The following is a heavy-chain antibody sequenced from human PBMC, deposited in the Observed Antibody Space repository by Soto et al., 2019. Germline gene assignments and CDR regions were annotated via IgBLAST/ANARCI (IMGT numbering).Heavy chain of an antibody. V-gene: IGHV4-38-2*01. D-gene: IGHD2-2*01. CDR2: IYESGSI. CDR1: GYSISSGYY. Sequence: SETLSLTCAVSGYSISSGYYWGWIRQPPGKGLEWIGTIYESGSIFQNPSLKSRVTISVDTSKKHFSLKLRSVTAADTAVYYCAVGYCESSTCSREYFQQWGRGTLVTVSS. CDR3: AVGYCESSTCSREYFQQ. J-gene: IGHJ1*01.